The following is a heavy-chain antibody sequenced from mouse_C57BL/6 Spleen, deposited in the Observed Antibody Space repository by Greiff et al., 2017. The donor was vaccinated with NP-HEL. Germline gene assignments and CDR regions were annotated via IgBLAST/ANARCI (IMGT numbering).Heavy chain of an antibody. D-gene: IGHD2-3*01. V-gene: IGHV5-17*01. CDR3: ARRAIYDGYYEGFAY. Sequence: EVNLVESGGGLVKPGGSLKLSCAASGFTFSDYGMHWVRQAPEKGLEWVAYISSGSSTIYYADTVKGRFTISRDNAKNTLFLQMTSLRSEDTAMYYCARRAIYDGYYEGFAYWGQGTLVTVSA. CDR1: GFTFSDYG. J-gene: IGHJ3*01. CDR2: ISSGSSTI.